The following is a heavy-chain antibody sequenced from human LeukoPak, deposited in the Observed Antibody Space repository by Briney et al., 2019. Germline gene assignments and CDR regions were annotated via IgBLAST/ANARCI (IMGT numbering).Heavy chain of an antibody. V-gene: IGHV3-9*01. CDR3: VKDRCDRFTCPEV. Sequence: PGGSLRLSCAASGFTFDDYAMHWVRQAPGKGLEWVSGISWNSGSIGYADSVKGRFTISRDNSKNTVLLQMTSLRAEDTALYYCVKDRCDRFTCPEVWGQGTLVTVSS. D-gene: IGHD3-16*02. CDR1: GFTFDDYA. CDR2: ISWNSGSI. J-gene: IGHJ4*02.